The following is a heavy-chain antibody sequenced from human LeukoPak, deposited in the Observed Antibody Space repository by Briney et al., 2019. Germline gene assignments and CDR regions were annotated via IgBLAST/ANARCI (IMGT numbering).Heavy chain of an antibody. D-gene: IGHD3-3*01. CDR3: ARGGTQYYDFWSGYSLAPCYYYYGMDV. V-gene: IGHV1-8*01. CDR2: MNPNSGNT. CDR1: GYTFTSYD. Sequence: ASVKVSCKASGYTFTSYDINWVRQATGQGLEWMGWMNPNSGNTGYAQKFQGRVTMTRNTSISTAYMGLSSLRSEDTAVYYCARGGTQYYDFWSGYSLAPCYYYYGMDVWGQGTTVTVSS. J-gene: IGHJ6*02.